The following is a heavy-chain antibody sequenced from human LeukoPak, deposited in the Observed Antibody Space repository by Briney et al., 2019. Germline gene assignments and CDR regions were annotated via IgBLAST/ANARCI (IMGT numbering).Heavy chain of an antibody. CDR2: INPNSGGT. Sequence: GASVKVSCKASGYTFTGYYMHWVRQAPGQGLEWMGRINPNSGGTNYAQKFQGRVTMTRDTSTSTAYMELRSLRSDDTAVYYCARGRIVVVPAAIGDWYFDLWGRGTLVTVSS. J-gene: IGHJ2*01. D-gene: IGHD2-2*02. V-gene: IGHV1-2*06. CDR1: GYTFTGYY. CDR3: ARGRIVVVPAAIGDWYFDL.